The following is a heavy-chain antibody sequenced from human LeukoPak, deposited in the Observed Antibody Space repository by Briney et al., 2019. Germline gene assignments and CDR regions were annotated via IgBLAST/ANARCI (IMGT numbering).Heavy chain of an antibody. D-gene: IGHD6-19*01. CDR3: ARLKGAIQWLVGYYYYYMDV. CDR1: GGSFSGYY. J-gene: IGHJ6*03. CDR2: INHSGST. V-gene: IGHV4-34*01. Sequence: SETLSLTCAVYGGSFSGYYWSWIRQPPGKGLEWIGEINHSGSTNYNPSLKSRVTISVDTSKNQFSLKLSSVTAADTAVYYCARLKGAIQWLVGYYYYYMDVWGKGTTVTISS.